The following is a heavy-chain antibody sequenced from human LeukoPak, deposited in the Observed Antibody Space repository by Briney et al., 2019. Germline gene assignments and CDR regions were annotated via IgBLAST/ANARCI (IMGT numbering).Heavy chain of an antibody. J-gene: IGHJ6*02. CDR3: ARGPTVTFNYHYGMDV. CDR2: TRTKAKDYTT. CDR1: GFTFSDHY. Sequence: PGGSLRLSCATSGFTFSDHYMDWVRQAPGKGLEWVARTRTKAKDYTTEYAASVKGRFTVSRDESMHSLYLQMNSLKTEDTAVYYCARGPTVTFNYHYGMDVWGQGTTDTVSS. D-gene: IGHD4-17*01. V-gene: IGHV3-72*01.